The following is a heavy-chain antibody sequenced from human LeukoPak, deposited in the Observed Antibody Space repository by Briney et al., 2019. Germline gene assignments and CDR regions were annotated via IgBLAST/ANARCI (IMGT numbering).Heavy chain of an antibody. CDR1: GGSISTYS. Sequence: SETLSLTCTISGGSISTYSWAWIRQTAGKGLEWIGRIYSSGTTNYNPSLKSRVSMSLDTSKNQFSLKVNSVTAADTAVYYCARGAVSDYYYYMDVWGKGTTVTVSS. V-gene: IGHV4-4*07. CDR2: IYSSGTT. J-gene: IGHJ6*03. CDR3: ARGAVSDYYYYMDV. D-gene: IGHD3-16*01.